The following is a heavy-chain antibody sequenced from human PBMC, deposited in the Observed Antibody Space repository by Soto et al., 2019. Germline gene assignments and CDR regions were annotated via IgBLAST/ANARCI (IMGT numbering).Heavy chain of an antibody. CDR1: GGSISTSS. CDR2: VYYTGNT. Sequence: SSETLSLTCTVSGGSISTSSWNWIRQAPGKGLEWIGCVYYTGNTNYNPSLKSRVTMSLDTSKNQFSLKLSSVTAADTAVYYCARVYAYYFDYWGQGTLVTVSS. V-gene: IGHV4-59*08. D-gene: IGHD2-8*01. J-gene: IGHJ4*02. CDR3: ARVYAYYFDY.